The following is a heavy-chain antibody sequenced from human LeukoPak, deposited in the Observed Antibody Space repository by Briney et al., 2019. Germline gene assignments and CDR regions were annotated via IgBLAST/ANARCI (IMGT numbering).Heavy chain of an antibody. D-gene: IGHD1-26*01. CDR2: ISSSSSYI. Sequence: GGSLRLSCAASGFNLSTNSMNWVRQAPGKGLEWVSSISSSSSYIYYADSVKGRFTISRDNAKNSLFLQMNSLRAEDTAVYYCAKDSGIVGATGAFDIWGQGTMVTVSS. CDR1: GFNLSTNS. V-gene: IGHV3-21*01. CDR3: AKDSGIVGATGAFDI. J-gene: IGHJ3*02.